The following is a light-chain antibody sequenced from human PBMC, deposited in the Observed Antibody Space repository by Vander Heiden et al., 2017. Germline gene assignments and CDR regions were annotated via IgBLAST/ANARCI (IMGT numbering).Light chain of an antibody. CDR1: SSNIGNNA. CDR2: YDD. Sequence: QSVLTQPPSLSDAPRPRVTISCSGSSSNIGNNAVNWYQQLPGKAPKLLIYYDDLLPSGVSDRFSGSKSGTSASLAISGLQSEDEADYYCAAWDDSLNGRVFGGGTKLTVL. J-gene: IGLJ3*02. CDR3: AAWDDSLNGRV. V-gene: IGLV1-36*01.